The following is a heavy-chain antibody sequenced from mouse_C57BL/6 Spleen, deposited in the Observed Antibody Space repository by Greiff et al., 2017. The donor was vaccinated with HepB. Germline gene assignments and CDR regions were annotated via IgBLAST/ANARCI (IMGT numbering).Heavy chain of an antibody. J-gene: IGHJ2*01. Sequence: QVQLQQPGAELVKPGASVKLSCKASGYTFTSYWMHWVKQRPGQGLEWIGMIHPNSGSTNYNEKFKSKATLTVDKSSSTAYMQLSSLTSEDSAVYSCARGYGNYEKIGPFDYWGQGTTLTVSS. CDR2: IHPNSGST. V-gene: IGHV1-64*01. CDR3: ARGYGNYEKIGPFDY. D-gene: IGHD2-1*01. CDR1: GYTFTSYW.